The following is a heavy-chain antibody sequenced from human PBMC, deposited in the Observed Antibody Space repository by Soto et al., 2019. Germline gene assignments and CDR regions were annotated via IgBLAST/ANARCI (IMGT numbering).Heavy chain of an antibody. CDR1: GGSISSYY. CDR2: IYYSGST. Sequence: PSETLSLTCTVSGGSISSYYWSWIRQPPGKGLEWIGYIYYSGSTNYNPSLKSRVTISVDTSKNQFSLKLSSVTAADTAVYYCARDPDKYGDYVYFDFWGQGTLVTAPQ. D-gene: IGHD4-17*01. J-gene: IGHJ4*02. V-gene: IGHV4-59*01. CDR3: ARDPDKYGDYVYFDF.